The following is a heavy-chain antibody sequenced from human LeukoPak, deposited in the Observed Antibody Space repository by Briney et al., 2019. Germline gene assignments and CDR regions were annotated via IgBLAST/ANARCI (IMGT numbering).Heavy chain of an antibody. V-gene: IGHV3-21*01. CDR1: GFTFSSYS. D-gene: IGHD2-15*01. J-gene: IGHJ4*02. CDR2: ISSSSDCI. Sequence: PGGSLRLSCAASGFTFSSYSMNWVRQAPGKGLEWVSSISSSSDCIYYADSVKGRFTISRDNARDSLYLQMNSLRAEDTAVYYCATSGIVVLGATYGSAFDYWGQGTLVTVSS. CDR3: ATSGIVVLGATYGSAFDY.